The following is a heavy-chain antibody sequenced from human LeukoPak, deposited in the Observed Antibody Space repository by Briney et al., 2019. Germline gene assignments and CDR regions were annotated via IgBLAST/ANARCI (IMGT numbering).Heavy chain of an antibody. Sequence: SETLSLTCTVVGGSISSRDENWSWIRQPPGKGLEWIGNVDYNGNIYYSPSLKSRALVSVDTSKNQVSPRLTSVTVADTAVYFCARSNHFWSGFLDTWGQGTLVTVSS. V-gene: IGHV4-39*07. J-gene: IGHJ4*02. D-gene: IGHD3-3*02. CDR1: GGSISSRDEN. CDR3: ARSNHFWSGFLDT. CDR2: VDYNGNI.